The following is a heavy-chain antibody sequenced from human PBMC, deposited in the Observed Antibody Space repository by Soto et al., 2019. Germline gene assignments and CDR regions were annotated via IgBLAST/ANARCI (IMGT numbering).Heavy chain of an antibody. CDR1: GYTFTSYD. J-gene: IGHJ6*02. V-gene: IGHV1-8*01. CDR2: MNPNSGNT. CDR3: ARERTGTTSMDV. D-gene: IGHD1-1*01. Sequence: QVQLVQSGAAVKKPGASVKVSCKASGYTFTSYDINWVRQATGQGLGWMGWMNPNSGNTGYAQKFQGRVTMTRNTSISTAYMELSGLRSEDTAVYYCARERTGTTSMDVWGQGSTVTVSS.